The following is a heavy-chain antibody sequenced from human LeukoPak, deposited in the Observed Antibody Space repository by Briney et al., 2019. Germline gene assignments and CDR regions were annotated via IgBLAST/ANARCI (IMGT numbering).Heavy chain of an antibody. CDR2: INHSGST. CDR3: ARCIAVAGRCWLDP. CDR1: GGSFSGYY. J-gene: IGHJ5*02. V-gene: IGHV4-34*01. D-gene: IGHD6-19*01. Sequence: SETLSLTCAVYGGSFSGYYWSWIRQPPGKGLEWIGEINHSGSTNYNPSLKSRVTISVDTSKNQFSLKLSSVTAADTAVYYCARCIAVAGRCWLDPRGQGTLVTVSS.